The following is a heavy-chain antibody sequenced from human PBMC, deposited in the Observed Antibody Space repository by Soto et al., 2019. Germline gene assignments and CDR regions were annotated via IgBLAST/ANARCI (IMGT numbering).Heavy chain of an antibody. V-gene: IGHV4-39*01. J-gene: IGHJ4*02. Sequence: SETLSLTCTVAGGSISSSSYYWGWIRQPPGKGLEWIGSIYYSGSTYYNPSLKSRVTISVDTSKNQFSLKLSSVTAADTAVYYCARRDYDILTGSTAYYFDYWGQGTLVTVSS. CDR1: GGSISSSSYY. CDR3: ARRDYDILTGSTAYYFDY. CDR2: IYYSGST. D-gene: IGHD3-9*01.